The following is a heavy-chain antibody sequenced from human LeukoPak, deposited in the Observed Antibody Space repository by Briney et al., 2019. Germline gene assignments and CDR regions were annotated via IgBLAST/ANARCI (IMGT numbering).Heavy chain of an antibody. CDR1: GGSISSHS. J-gene: IGHJ4*02. CDR3: ARRDDYTYGYFDY. V-gene: IGHV4-4*07. D-gene: IGHD2-2*02. CDR2: IFTSGST. Sequence: SETLSLTCTVSGGSISSHSWSWIRQPAGKGLEWIGRIFTSGSTYYNPSLKSRVIMSVDTSKNQFSLKLNSVTAADTAVYYCARRDDYTYGYFDYWGQGTLVTVSS.